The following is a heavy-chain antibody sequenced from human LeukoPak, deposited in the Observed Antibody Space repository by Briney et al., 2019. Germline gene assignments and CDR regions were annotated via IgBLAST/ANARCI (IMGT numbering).Heavy chain of an antibody. J-gene: IGHJ4*02. Sequence: AASVKVCCKASGGTFSSYAISWVRQAPGQGLEWMGGIIPIFGTANYAQKFQGRVTITADESTSTAYMELSSLRSEDTAVYYCARTGAADSYGPPYYFDYWGQGTLVTVSS. CDR2: IIPIFGTA. D-gene: IGHD5-18*01. V-gene: IGHV1-69*13. CDR3: ARTGAADSYGPPYYFDY. CDR1: GGTFSSYA.